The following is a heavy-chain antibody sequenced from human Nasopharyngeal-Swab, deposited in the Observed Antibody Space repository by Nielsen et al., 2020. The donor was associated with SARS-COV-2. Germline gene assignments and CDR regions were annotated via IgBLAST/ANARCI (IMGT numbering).Heavy chain of an antibody. CDR3: AKDLTRGDFVTSNAFDI. J-gene: IGHJ3*02. CDR1: GFTFDDYA. CDR2: ISWNSVSI. V-gene: IGHV3-9*01. D-gene: IGHD2-21*02. Sequence: SLKISCAASGFTFDDYAMHWVRQAPGKGLEWVSGISWNSVSIGYADSVKGRFTISRDNAKNSLYLEMSSLRAEDSAVYYCAKDLTRGDFVTSNAFDIWGQGTLVTVSS.